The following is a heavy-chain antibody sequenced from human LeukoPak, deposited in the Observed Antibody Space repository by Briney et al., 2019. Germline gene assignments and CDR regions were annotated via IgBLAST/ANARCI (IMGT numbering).Heavy chain of an antibody. J-gene: IGHJ4*02. D-gene: IGHD3-10*01. CDR1: GYTFTSYG. CDR3: AREVEYYGSGSYLGY. CDR2: ISAYNGNT. Sequence: GASVKVSCKASGYTFTSYGISWVRQAPGQGLEWMGWISAYNGNTNYAQKLQGRVTMTTDTSTSTAYMELRSLRSDDTAVYYCAREVEYYGSGSYLGYWGQGTLVTVSS. V-gene: IGHV1-18*01.